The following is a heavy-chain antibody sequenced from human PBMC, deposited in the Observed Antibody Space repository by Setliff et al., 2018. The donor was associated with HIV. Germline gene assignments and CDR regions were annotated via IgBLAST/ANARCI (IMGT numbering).Heavy chain of an antibody. CDR2: INWSGGST. J-gene: IGHJ4*02. Sequence: PGGSLRLSCAASGFTFKNYWMHWVRQAPGKGLEWVSSINWSGGSTGYADSVKGRFTISRDNAKNSLYLQMDSLRAEDTALYYCARAVVAYGDLYYFDYWGQGTLVTVSS. CDR1: GFTFKNYW. D-gene: IGHD4-17*01. V-gene: IGHV3-20*04. CDR3: ARAVVAYGDLYYFDY.